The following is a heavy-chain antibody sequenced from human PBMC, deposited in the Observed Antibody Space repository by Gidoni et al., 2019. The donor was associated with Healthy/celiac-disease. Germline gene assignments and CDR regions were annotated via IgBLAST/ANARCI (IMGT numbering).Heavy chain of an antibody. V-gene: IGHV3-74*01. CDR1: GFPFSSYW. CDR3: ARDPPSELKFLTGGYAGDY. J-gene: IGHJ4*02. Sequence: EVQLVESGGGLVQPGGCLRPSSAASGFPFSSYWMHWVRQAPGKGLVWVSLIKRDGSSTSYADSVKGRFTISRDNAKNTLYLQMNSLRAEDTAVYYCARDPPSELKFLTGGYAGDYWGQGTLVTVSS. D-gene: IGHD3-9*01. CDR2: IKRDGSST.